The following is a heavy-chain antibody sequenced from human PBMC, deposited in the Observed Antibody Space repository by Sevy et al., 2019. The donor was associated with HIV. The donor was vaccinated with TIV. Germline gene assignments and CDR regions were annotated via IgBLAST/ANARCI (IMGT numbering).Heavy chain of an antibody. J-gene: IGHJ6*03. Sequence: GESLKISCAASGFTFDDYGMSWVRQAPGKGLEWVSGINWNGGSTGYADSVKGRFTISRDNAKNSLYLQMNSLRAEDTALYYCARRPRYGSGKYYYYYMDVWGKGTTVTVSS. CDR3: ARRPRYGSGKYYYYYMDV. CDR1: GFTFDDYG. D-gene: IGHD3-10*01. CDR2: INWNGGST. V-gene: IGHV3-20*04.